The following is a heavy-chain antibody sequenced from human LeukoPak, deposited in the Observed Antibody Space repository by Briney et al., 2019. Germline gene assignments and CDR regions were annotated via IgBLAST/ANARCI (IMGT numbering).Heavy chain of an antibody. CDR2: IRFDGTNK. J-gene: IGHJ4*02. V-gene: IGHV3-30*02. D-gene: IGHD3-10*02. CDR3: ANHWFMFYYFDY. Sequence: PGGSLRLSCAASGFIFSNYGMHWVRQAPGKGLEWVAFIRFDGTNKYYADSVKGRFTISRDNSKNTLYLQMNSLRAEDTAVYYCANHWFMFYYFDYWGQGTLVTVSS. CDR1: GFIFSNYG.